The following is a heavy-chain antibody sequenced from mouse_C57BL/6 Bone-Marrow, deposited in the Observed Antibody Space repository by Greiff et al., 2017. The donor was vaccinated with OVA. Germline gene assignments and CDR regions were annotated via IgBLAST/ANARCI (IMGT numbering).Heavy chain of an antibody. J-gene: IGHJ1*03. CDR3: ASGGLLPDFDV. CDR2: ISSGGSYT. D-gene: IGHD2-3*01. V-gene: IGHV5-6*01. Sequence: EVMLVESGGDLVKPGGSLKLSCAASGFTFSSYGMSWVRQTPDKRLEWVATISSGGSYTYYPDSVKGRFTISRDNAKNTLYLQMSSLKSEDTAMYYCASGGLLPDFDVWGTGTTVTVSS. CDR1: GFTFSSYG.